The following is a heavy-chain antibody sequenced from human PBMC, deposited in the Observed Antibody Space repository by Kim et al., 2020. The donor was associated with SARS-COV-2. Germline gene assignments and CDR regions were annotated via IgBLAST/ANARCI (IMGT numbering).Heavy chain of an antibody. V-gene: IGHV3-30*04. D-gene: IGHD3-9*01. CDR1: GFTFSSYA. CDR3: ARSDYDILTGQNDY. CDR2: ISNDGNKK. J-gene: IGHJ4*02. Sequence: GGSLRLSCAASGFTFSSYALHWVRQAPGKGLEWVAVISNDGNKKYYVESAKGRFTISRDNSKNTLYLQMNSLSAEDTAVYYCARSDYDILTGQNDYWGQG.